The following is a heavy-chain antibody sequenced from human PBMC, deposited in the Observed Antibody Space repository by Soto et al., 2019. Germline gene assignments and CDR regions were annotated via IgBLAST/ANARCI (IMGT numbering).Heavy chain of an antibody. CDR2: IYYNGNT. Sequence: PSETLSLTCSVSGGSISSGTYYWGWIRQPPGKGLEWIGNIYYNGNTYNNPSLKSRVTISADTSKNQFSLKLTSVTAADTAIYYCARSDIVVEYWGQGTLVTVSS. CDR1: GGSISSGTYY. V-gene: IGHV4-39*01. CDR3: ARSDIVVEY. D-gene: IGHD5-12*01. J-gene: IGHJ4*02.